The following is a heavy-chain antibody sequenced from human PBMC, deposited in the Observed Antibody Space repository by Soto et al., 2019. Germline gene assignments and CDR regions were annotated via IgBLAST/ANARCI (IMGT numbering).Heavy chain of an antibody. CDR2: IIPILGIA. V-gene: IGHV1-69*02. CDR1: GGTFSSYT. J-gene: IGHJ6*03. D-gene: IGHD3-3*01. Sequence: SVKVSSKASGGTFSSYTIGSVRQSPGQGLEWMGRIIPILGIANYAQKFQGRVTITADKSTSTAYMELSSLRSEDTAVYCCASWGITITSRTYYYYMDIWGKGTTVTVSS. CDR3: ASWGITITSRTYYYYMDI.